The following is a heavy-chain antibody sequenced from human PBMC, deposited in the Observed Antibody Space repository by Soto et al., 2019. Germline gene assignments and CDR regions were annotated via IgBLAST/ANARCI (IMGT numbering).Heavy chain of an antibody. V-gene: IGHV1-8*01. D-gene: IGHD3-3*01. J-gene: IGHJ5*02. CDR3: ARGLKGVVIDNWFDP. CDR2: MNPNSGNT. Sequence: GASVKVSCKASGYTFTSYDINWVRQATGQGLEWMGWMNPNSGNTGYAQKFQGRVTMTRNTSISTAYMELSSLRSEDTAGYYCARGLKGVVIDNWFDPWGQGTLVTVSS. CDR1: GYTFTSYD.